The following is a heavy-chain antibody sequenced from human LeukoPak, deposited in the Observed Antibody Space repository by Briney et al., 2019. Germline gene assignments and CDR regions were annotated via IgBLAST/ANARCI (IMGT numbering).Heavy chain of an antibody. CDR2: ISSSGSTI. CDR1: GFTFSDYY. J-gene: IGHJ6*02. V-gene: IGHV3-11*01. Sequence: GGSLRLSCAASGFTFSDYYMSWIRQAPGKGLEWVSYISSSGSTIYYADSVKGRFTISRDNAKNSLYLQMNSLRAEDTAVYYCARDQYSGYDYVYYYYGMDVWGQGTTVTVSS. D-gene: IGHD5-12*01. CDR3: ARDQYSGYDYVYYYYGMDV.